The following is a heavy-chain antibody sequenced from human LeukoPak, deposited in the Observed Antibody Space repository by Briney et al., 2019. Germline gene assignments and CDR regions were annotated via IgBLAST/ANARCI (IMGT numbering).Heavy chain of an antibody. J-gene: IGHJ6*02. CDR2: IYYSGST. CDR1: GGSISSYY. CDR3: ARTMVRGERYYYYYYGMDV. V-gene: IGHV4-59*01. Sequence: SETLSLTCTVSGGSISSYYWSWIRQPPGKGLEWIGYIYYSGSTNYNPSLKSRVTISVDTSKNQFSLKLSSVTAADTAVYYCARTMVRGERYYYYYYGMDVWGQGTTVTVSS. D-gene: IGHD3-10*01.